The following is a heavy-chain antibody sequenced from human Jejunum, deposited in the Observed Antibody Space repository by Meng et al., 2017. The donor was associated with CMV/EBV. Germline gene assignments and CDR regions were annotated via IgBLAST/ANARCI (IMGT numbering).Heavy chain of an antibody. CDR1: GFGLSDHF. CDR3: ARATVYSDVYYVDY. V-gene: IGHV3-72*01. J-gene: IGHJ4*02. D-gene: IGHD6-13*01. CDR2: IKRKSDSYAT. Sequence: SGFGLSDHFMHWVRQAPGKGLEWVGRIKRKSDSYATEYAASVKGRFTIARDDSKSSLYLQMNSLTIEDAAVYYCARATVYSDVYYVDYWGQGTLVTVSS.